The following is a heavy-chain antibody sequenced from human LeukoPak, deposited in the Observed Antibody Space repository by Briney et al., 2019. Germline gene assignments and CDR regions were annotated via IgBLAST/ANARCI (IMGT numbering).Heavy chain of an antibody. Sequence: GASVRVSCKASGYTFTSYAMHWVRQAPGQRLEWMGWINAGNGNTKYSQKFQGRVTITRDTSASTAHMELSSLRSEDTAVYYCARSGYCSGTSCRNHYYFDYWGQGTLVTVSS. CDR1: GYTFTSYA. CDR2: INAGNGNT. D-gene: IGHD2-2*01. J-gene: IGHJ4*02. V-gene: IGHV1-3*01. CDR3: ARSGYCSGTSCRNHYYFDY.